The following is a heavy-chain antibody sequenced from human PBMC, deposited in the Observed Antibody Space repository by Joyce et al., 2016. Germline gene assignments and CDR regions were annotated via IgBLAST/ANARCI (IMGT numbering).Heavy chain of an antibody. V-gene: IGHV2-70*17. J-gene: IGHJ4*02. CDR1: GFSLSTSGVS. Sequence: QVALRESGPALVKPTQTLTLTCSFSGFSLSTSGVSVSWIRQPPGKALEWLARIDWDNDKFYTTSLETRLTISKDTSKNQVGLTVTNMDPVDTATYYCARMAIRGMAGEFDYWGQGTLVTVSS. CDR2: IDWDNDK. CDR3: ARMAIRGMAGEFDY. D-gene: IGHD6-19*01.